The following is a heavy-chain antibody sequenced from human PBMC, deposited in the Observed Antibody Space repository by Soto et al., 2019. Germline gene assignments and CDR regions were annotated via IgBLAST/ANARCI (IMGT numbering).Heavy chain of an antibody. Sequence: QVQLQESGPGLVKPSVPLSLTCAVSGGSVSSNNWWSWVRQSPGKGLEWMGEIYHSGSAHYNPSLKRRATISLDKSKNLSSLRLTSVTAAGTAVYYCARVPGVVVSADDAFDIWGPGTRVIVSS. CDR3: ARVPGVVVSADDAFDI. CDR1: GGSVSSNNW. CDR2: IYHSGSA. D-gene: IGHD2-21*02. J-gene: IGHJ3*02. V-gene: IGHV4-4*02.